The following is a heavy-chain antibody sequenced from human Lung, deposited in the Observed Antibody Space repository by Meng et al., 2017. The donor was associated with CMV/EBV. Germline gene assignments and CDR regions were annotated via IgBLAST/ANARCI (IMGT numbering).Heavy chain of an antibody. D-gene: IGHD3-16*01. J-gene: IGHJ4*02. CDR3: ARDGAGRLFDS. Sequence: ADSVKGRFTISRDNAKNSLYLEMNSLRAEDTAVYYCARDGAGRLFDSWGQGTLVTVSS. V-gene: IGHV3-21*01.